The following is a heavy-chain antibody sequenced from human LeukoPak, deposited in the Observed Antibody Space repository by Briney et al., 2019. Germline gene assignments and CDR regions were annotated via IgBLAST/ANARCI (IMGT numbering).Heavy chain of an antibody. CDR3: AKDQDYYGSGMSDY. CDR2: ISGSGGST. J-gene: IGHJ4*02. CDR1: GFTFSSYG. D-gene: IGHD3-10*01. Sequence: PGGSLRLSCAASGFTFSSYGMSWVRQAPGKGLEWVSAISGSGGSTYYADSVKGRFTISRDNSKNTLYLQMNSLRAEDTAVYYCAKDQDYYGSGMSDYWGQGTLVTVSS. V-gene: IGHV3-23*01.